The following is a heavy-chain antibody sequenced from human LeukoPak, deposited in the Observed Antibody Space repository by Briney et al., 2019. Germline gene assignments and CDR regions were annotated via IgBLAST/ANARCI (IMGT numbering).Heavy chain of an antibody. Sequence: PSETLSLTCTVSGGSISSSSYYWGWIRQPPGKGLEWIGSIYYSGSTYYNPSLKSRVTISVDTSKNQFSLKLSSVTAADTAVYYCVRRSRSIAARPSYFDYWGQGTLVTVSS. CDR2: IYYSGST. D-gene: IGHD6-6*01. J-gene: IGHJ4*02. V-gene: IGHV4-39*01. CDR3: VRRSRSIAARPSYFDY. CDR1: GGSISSSSYY.